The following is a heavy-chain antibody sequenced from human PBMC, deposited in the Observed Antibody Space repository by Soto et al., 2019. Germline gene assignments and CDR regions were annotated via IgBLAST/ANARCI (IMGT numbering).Heavy chain of an antibody. CDR3: AKDGTGYCSGGSCYPFDY. Sequence: QAAGSLRLSCAASGFTFSSYAMSWVRQAPGKGLEWVSAISGSGGSTYYADSVKGRFTISRDNSKNTLYLQMNSLRAEDTAVYYCAKDGTGYCSGGSCYPFDYWGQGTLVTVSS. CDR1: GFTFSSYA. J-gene: IGHJ4*02. D-gene: IGHD2-15*01. V-gene: IGHV3-23*01. CDR2: ISGSGGST.